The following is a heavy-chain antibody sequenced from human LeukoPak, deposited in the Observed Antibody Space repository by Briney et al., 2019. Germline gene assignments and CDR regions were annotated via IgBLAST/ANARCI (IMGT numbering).Heavy chain of an antibody. CDR1: GFTFSSYA. V-gene: IGHV3-23*01. CDR2: ITGSGDST. Sequence: GGSLRLSCAASGFTFSSYAMNWARQAPGKGLEWVSAITGSGDSTYYADSVKGRFTISRDNSKNTLYLQMNSLRVEDTAVYYCARGRPHGNDYWGQGTLVTVSS. J-gene: IGHJ4*02. CDR3: ARGRPHGNDY. D-gene: IGHD4-23*01.